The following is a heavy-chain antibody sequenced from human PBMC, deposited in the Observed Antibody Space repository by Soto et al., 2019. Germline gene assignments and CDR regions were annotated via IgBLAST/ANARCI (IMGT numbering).Heavy chain of an antibody. J-gene: IGHJ5*02. D-gene: IGHD2-2*01. Sequence: ASVKVSCKTSGYTFSNYGITWARQAPGRPLEWLGWISLYSDGTNYAQKFQGRVSMTTDTSTTTAYMELRSLRSDDTAVYYCARVVPGAEAWFGPWGQGTLVTVSS. V-gene: IGHV1-18*01. CDR3: ARVVPGAEAWFGP. CDR1: GYTFSNYG. CDR2: ISLYSDGT.